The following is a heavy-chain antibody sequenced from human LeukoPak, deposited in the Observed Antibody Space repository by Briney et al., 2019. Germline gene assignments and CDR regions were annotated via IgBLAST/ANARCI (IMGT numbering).Heavy chain of an antibody. V-gene: IGHV1-69*05. CDR2: IIPIFGTA. D-gene: IGHD3-16*01. CDR3: ARHRPGGSPWPPDYYYYMDV. J-gene: IGHJ6*03. Sequence: SVKVSCKASGGTFSSYAISWVRQAPGQGLEWMGGIIPIFGTANYAQKFQGRVTITTDESTSTAYMELSSLRSEDTAVYYCARHRPGGSPWPPDYYYYMDVWGNGTTVTVSS. CDR1: GGTFSSYA.